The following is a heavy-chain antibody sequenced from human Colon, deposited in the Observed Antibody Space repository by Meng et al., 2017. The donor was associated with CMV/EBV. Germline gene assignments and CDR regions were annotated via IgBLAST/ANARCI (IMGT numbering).Heavy chain of an antibody. Sequence: GGSLRLSCAASGFTFSSYAINWVRQAPGKGLEWVSGITGSGLSTYYTDSVKGRFTISRDTSRNTLYLEMNSLRAEDTAVYYCVKFRAPHVWGQGTLVTVSS. CDR3: VKFRAPHV. CDR1: GFTFSSYA. CDR2: ITGSGLST. J-gene: IGHJ4*02. V-gene: IGHV3-23*01.